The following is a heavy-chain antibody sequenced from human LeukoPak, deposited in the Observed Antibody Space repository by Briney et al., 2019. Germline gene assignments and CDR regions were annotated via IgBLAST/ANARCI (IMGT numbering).Heavy chain of an antibody. D-gene: IGHD3-10*01. J-gene: IGHJ6*03. Sequence: SGPTLVNPTQTLTLTCTFSGFSLSTSGVGVGWIRQPPGKGLEWIGYIYYSGSTNYNPSLKSRVTISVDTSKNQFSLKLSSVTAADTAVYYCARSYGSGIVPTIYYYYMDVWGKGTTVTISS. V-gene: IGHV4-61*08. CDR1: GFSLSTSGVG. CDR2: IYYSGST. CDR3: ARSYGSGIVPTIYYYYMDV.